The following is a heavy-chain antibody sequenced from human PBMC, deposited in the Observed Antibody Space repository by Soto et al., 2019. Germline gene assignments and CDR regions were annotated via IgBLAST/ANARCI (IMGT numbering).Heavy chain of an antibody. CDR1: GGTFSSYA. CDR2: IIPNVGTA. V-gene: IGHV1-69*12. J-gene: IGHJ6*01. CDR3: AGPPELTRIYYYNGMDV. Sequence: QVQLVQSGAEVTKPGSSVKVSCKASGGTFSSYAISWVRQAPGQGPEWMGGIIPNVGTANYAQKSQGRVTITADESTTTAYMGLSSLGSEDTAVYSCAGPPELTRIYYYNGMDVW. D-gene: IGHD1-7*01.